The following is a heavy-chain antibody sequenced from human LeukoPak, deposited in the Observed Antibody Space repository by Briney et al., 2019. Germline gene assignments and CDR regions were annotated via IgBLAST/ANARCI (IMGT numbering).Heavy chain of an antibody. CDR3: ANPISSSTILDY. CDR1: GVTFSFYA. CDR2: ISSSGSTT. D-gene: IGHD2-2*01. J-gene: IGHJ4*02. V-gene: IGHV3-23*01. Sequence: PGGSLRLSCAASGVTFSFYALSWVRQAPGKGVEGVSAISSSGSTTYYADSLKGRFTISRDNSKNTLYLQMNSLRAEDTAVYYCANPISSSTILDYWGQGTLVTVSS.